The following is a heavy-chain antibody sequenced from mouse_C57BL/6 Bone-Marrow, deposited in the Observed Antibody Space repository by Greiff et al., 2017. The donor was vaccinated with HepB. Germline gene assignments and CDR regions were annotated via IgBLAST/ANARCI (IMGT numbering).Heavy chain of an antibody. D-gene: IGHD1-1*01. J-gene: IGHJ1*03. CDR2: IYPGSGST. Sequence: QVQLQQPGAELVKPGASVKMSCKASGYTFTSYWITWVKQRPGQGLEWIGDIYPGSGSTNYNEKFKSKATLTVDTSSSTAYMQLSSLTSEHSAVYYCAPYYYGSRGYFDVWGTGTTVTVSS. V-gene: IGHV1-55*01. CDR1: GYTFTSYW. CDR3: APYYYGSRGYFDV.